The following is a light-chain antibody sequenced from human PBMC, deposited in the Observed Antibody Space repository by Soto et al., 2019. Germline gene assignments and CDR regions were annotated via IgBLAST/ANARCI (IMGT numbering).Light chain of an antibody. CDR3: QHYGTSPRT. J-gene: IGKJ1*01. Sequence: EIVLTQSPGTLSLSPGETVTLSCKTSQSVSSAFLAWYQHRPGRAPRLLMFGASSRGTGVPDRLSGRGSGTEFTLTISRVEPDDVAVYYCQHYGTSPRTFGPGTKVEMK. CDR2: GAS. CDR1: QSVSSAF. V-gene: IGKV3-20*01.